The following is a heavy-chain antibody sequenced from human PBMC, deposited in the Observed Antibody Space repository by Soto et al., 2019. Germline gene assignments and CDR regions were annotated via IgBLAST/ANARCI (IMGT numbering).Heavy chain of an antibody. CDR2: INWNGGST. V-gene: IGHV3-20*04. D-gene: IGHD2-21*02. CDR3: ARDNHIVVVTAMFDY. CDR1: GFTFDDYG. Sequence: GGSLRLSCAASGFTFDDYGMSWVRQAPGKGLEWVSGINWNGGSTGYADSVKGRFTISRDNAKNSLYLQMNSLRAEDTALYYCARDNHIVVVTAMFDYWGQGTLVTVSS. J-gene: IGHJ4*02.